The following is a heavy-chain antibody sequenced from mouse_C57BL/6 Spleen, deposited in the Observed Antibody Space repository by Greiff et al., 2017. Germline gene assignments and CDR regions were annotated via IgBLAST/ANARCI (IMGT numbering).Heavy chain of an antibody. CDR1: GYTFTDYE. D-gene: IGHD2-3*01. CDR3: TSLDGYFDY. J-gene: IGHJ2*01. V-gene: IGHV1-15*01. CDR2: IDPENGGT. Sequence: QVQLQQSGAELVRPGASVTLSCKASGYTFTDYEMHWVKQTHVHGLEWIGAIDPENGGTAYNQKFKGKAILTADKSSSTAYMELRSLTSEDSAVYYCTSLDGYFDYWGQGTTLTVSS.